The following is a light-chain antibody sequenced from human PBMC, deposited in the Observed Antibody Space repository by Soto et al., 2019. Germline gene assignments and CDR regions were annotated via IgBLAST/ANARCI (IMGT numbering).Light chain of an antibody. CDR1: NSDVGGYNY. CDR3: SSYAGSSVV. CDR2: EVN. V-gene: IGLV2-8*01. Sequence: QSVLIQPPSASGSPGQSVTISCTGTNSDVGGYNYVSWYQQHPGKAPKLMIYEVNKRPSGVPDRFSGSKSGNTASLTVSGLQAEDEADYHCSSYAGSSVVFGGGTKLTVL. J-gene: IGLJ2*01.